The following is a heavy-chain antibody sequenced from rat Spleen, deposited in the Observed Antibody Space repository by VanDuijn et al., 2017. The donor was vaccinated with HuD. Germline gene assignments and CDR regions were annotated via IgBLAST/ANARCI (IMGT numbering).Heavy chain of an antibody. V-gene: IGHV3-3*01. CDR2: INSAGRT. CDR3: ATSEGVHYYLPFAY. J-gene: IGHJ3*01. CDR1: GYSITSSLR. D-gene: IGHD1-1*01. Sequence: EVQLQESGPGLVKPSQSLSLTCSVIGYSITSSLRWNWIRKFQGNKLEWMGYINSAGRTVNNPSLKSRISITSDTSNNQFFLQLNPVSTEYTATYYCATSEGVHYYLPFAYCGQCTLVTVSS.